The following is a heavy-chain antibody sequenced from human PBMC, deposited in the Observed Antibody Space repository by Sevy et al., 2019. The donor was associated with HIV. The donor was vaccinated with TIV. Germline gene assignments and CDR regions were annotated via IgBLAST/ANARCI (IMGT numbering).Heavy chain of an antibody. CDR3: AHDTVAGTGWDAFDI. D-gene: IGHD6-19*01. V-gene: IGHV2-5*02. CDR2: IYWDDEK. J-gene: IGHJ3*02. CDR1: GFSLSTSGVG. Sequence: SGPTLVNPTQTLTLTCTFSGFSLSTSGVGVGWIRQPPGKALEWLALIYWDDEKRYSPSLKSRLTITKDTSKNQVVLTMTNMDPVDTATYYCAHDTVAGTGWDAFDIWGQGTMVTVSS.